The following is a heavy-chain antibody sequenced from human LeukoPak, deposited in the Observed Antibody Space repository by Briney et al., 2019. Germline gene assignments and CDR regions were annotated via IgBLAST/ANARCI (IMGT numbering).Heavy chain of an antibody. CDR2: IYYSGST. CDR3: ARGGGRGYYSFDY. D-gene: IGHD3-3*01. J-gene: IGHJ4*02. V-gene: IGHV4-31*03. Sequence: PSQTLSLTCTVSGVSISSGGYYWSWLRQHPGKGLEWIGYIYYSGSTYYNPSLKSRVTISVGTSKNQFSLKLSSVTAADTAVYYCARGGGRGYYSFDYWGQGTLVTVSS. CDR1: GVSISSGGYY.